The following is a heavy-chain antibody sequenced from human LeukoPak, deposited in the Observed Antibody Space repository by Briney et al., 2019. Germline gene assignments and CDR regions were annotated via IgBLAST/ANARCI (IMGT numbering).Heavy chain of an antibody. Sequence: PSDTLSLTCAVYGGSFRGYYWSWIRQPPGRGLAGIGGINHSGSTNYNPSLKSRVTISVDTSKNQFSLKLSSVTAADTAVYYCARAQWLRRNWFDPWGQGTLVTVSS. J-gene: IGHJ5*02. D-gene: IGHD5-12*01. V-gene: IGHV4-34*01. CDR1: GGSFRGYY. CDR3: ARAQWLRRNWFDP. CDR2: INHSGST.